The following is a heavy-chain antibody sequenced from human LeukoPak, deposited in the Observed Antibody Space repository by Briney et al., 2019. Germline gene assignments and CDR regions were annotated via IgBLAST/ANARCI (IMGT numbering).Heavy chain of an antibody. Sequence: GGSLRLSCAASGFTFSSYSMNWVRQAPGKGLEWVSSISSSSSYIYYADSVKGRFTISRDNAKNSLYLQMNSLRAEDTAVYYCARGGVFDAFDIWGQGTMVTVCS. D-gene: IGHD3-16*01. CDR2: ISSSSSYI. J-gene: IGHJ3*02. V-gene: IGHV3-21*01. CDR1: GFTFSSYS. CDR3: ARGGVFDAFDI.